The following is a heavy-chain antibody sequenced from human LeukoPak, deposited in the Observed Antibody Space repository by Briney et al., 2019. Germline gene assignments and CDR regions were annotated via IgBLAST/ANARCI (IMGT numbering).Heavy chain of an antibody. D-gene: IGHD1-14*01. J-gene: IGHJ6*04. Sequence: GGSLRLSCVASGFTFSDHYMDWVRQAPGKGLEWVGRTRNKANSYTTEYAASVKGRFTISRDDSKNSLYLEMNSLKTEDMAVYYCARDPSLNLWGKGTTVTVSS. V-gene: IGHV3-72*01. CDR2: TRNKANSYTT. CDR3: ARDPSLNL. CDR1: GFTFSDHY.